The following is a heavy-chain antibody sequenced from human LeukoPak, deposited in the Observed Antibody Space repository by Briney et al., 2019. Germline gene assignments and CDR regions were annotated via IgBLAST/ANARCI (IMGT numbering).Heavy chain of an antibody. J-gene: IGHJ4*02. CDR2: FDPEDGET. CDR1: GYTLTELS. D-gene: IGHD5-12*01. Sequence: ASVKVSCKVSGYTLTELSMHWVRQAPGKGLEWMGGFDPEDGETIYAQKFQGRVTMTRDTSISTAYMELSRLISDDTAMYYCARDSSGYQPRGWSYWGQGTLVTVSS. V-gene: IGHV1-24*01. CDR3: ARDSSGYQPRGWSY.